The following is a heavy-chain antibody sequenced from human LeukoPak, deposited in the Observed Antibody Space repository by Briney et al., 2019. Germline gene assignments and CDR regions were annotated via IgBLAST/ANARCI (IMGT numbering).Heavy chain of an antibody. J-gene: IGHJ4*02. CDR3: ARGRWTIY. CDR1: GGSFSGYY. CDR2: INHSGST. D-gene: IGHD3/OR15-3a*01. V-gene: IGHV4-34*01. Sequence: PSETLSLTCGVYGGSFSGYYWSWIRQPPGKGLEWIGEINHSGSTNYNPSLKSRVTISVDTSKNQFSLKLSSVTAADTAVYYCARGRWTIYWGQGTLVTVSS.